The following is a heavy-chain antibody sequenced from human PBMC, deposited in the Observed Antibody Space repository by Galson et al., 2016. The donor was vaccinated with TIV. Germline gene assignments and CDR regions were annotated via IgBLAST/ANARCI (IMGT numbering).Heavy chain of an antibody. Sequence: SLRLSCAASGFTFDDYAMHWVRQAPGRGLEWVSSISWNCDTIVYADSMKGRFTISRDNSKNSLYLQMNSLTSDDTALYYCVKGAGRYSRSWYFDYWGQGTLVTVSS. CDR2: ISWNCDTI. D-gene: IGHD6-13*01. V-gene: IGHV3-9*01. CDR1: GFTFDDYA. CDR3: VKGAGRYSRSWYFDY. J-gene: IGHJ4*02.